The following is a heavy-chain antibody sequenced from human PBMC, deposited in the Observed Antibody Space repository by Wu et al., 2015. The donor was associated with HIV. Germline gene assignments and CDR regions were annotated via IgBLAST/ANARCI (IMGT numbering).Heavy chain of an antibody. D-gene: IGHD2-2*01. CDR1: GGTFSSYA. CDR3: ARDSIVVVPAAISARDYYYYYMDV. CDR2: IIPIFGTA. Sequence: QVQLVQSGAEVKKPGSSVKVSCKASGGTFSSYAISWVRQAPGQGLEWMGGIIPIFGTANYAQKFQGRVTITADESTSTAYMELSSLRSEDTAVYYCARDSIVVVPAAISARDYYYYYMDVWGKGTTGHRLL. J-gene: IGHJ6*03. V-gene: IGHV1-69*12.